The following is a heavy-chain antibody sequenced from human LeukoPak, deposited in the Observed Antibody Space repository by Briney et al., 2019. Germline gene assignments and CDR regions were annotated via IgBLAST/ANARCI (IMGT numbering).Heavy chain of an antibody. Sequence: GGSLRLSCAPSGFTFSSYGMHWVRQAPGMGLEWVAVISYDGSDKYYADSMKGRFTISRDNSKNTLYLQMNSLRAEDTAVYYCARNMLREAAPIDYWGQGTLVTVSS. D-gene: IGHD3-10*01. CDR2: ISYDGSDK. J-gene: IGHJ4*02. V-gene: IGHV3-30*03. CDR1: GFTFSSYG. CDR3: ARNMLREAAPIDY.